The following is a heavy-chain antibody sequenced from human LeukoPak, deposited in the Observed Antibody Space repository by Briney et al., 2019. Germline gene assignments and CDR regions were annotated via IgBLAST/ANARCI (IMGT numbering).Heavy chain of an antibody. CDR2: INKSGST. CDR3: ACRAAAGTDYFYY. V-gene: IGHV4-4*02. CDR1: GGSISSSNW. Sequence: SETLSLTCAVSGGSISSSNWWSWVRQPPGKGLEWIGIINKSGSTNYNPSLKSRVTISVDKSKNQCSLKLSSVTAPETAVYYCACRAAAGTDYFYYWGQGTLVTVSS. D-gene: IGHD6-13*01. J-gene: IGHJ4*02.